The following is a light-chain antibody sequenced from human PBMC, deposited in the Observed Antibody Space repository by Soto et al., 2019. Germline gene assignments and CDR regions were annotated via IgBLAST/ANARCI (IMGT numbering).Light chain of an antibody. Sequence: DIQMTQSPSTLSGSVGDRVTITCRASQTISSWLAWYQQKPGKAPKLLIYKASTLKSGVPSRFSGSGSGTEFTLTISSLQPDDFATYYCQQSYTRPTTFGQGTRLEI. V-gene: IGKV1-5*03. CDR2: KAS. J-gene: IGKJ5*01. CDR3: QQSYTRPTT. CDR1: QTISSW.